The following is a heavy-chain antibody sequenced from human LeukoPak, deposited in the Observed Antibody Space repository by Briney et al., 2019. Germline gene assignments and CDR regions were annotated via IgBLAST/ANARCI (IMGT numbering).Heavy chain of an antibody. V-gene: IGHV3-11*01. Sequence: GGSLRLSCAASGFTFSDYYMSWIRQAPGKGLEWVSYISSSGSTIYYADSVKGRFTISRDNAKNSLYLQMNSLRAEDTAMYYCARDLTVRGECWFDPWGQGTLVTVSS. CDR2: ISSSGSTI. CDR3: ARDLTVRGECWFDP. J-gene: IGHJ5*02. CDR1: GFTFSDYY. D-gene: IGHD3-10*01.